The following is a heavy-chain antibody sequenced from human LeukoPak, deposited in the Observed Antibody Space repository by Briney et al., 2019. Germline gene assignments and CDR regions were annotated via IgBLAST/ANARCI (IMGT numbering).Heavy chain of an antibody. CDR3: AKLNPPRITIFGVVPDY. CDR2: ISGSGGST. D-gene: IGHD3-3*01. Sequence: GGSLRLSCAASGFTFSSYAMSWVRQAPGKGLEWVSAISGSGGSTYYADSVKGRFTISRDNSKNKLYLQMNSLRAEDTAVYYCAKLNPPRITIFGVVPDYWGQGTLVTVSS. J-gene: IGHJ4*02. CDR1: GFTFSSYA. V-gene: IGHV3-23*01.